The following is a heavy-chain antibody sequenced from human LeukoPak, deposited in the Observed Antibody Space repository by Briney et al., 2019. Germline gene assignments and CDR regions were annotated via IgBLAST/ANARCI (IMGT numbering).Heavy chain of an antibody. J-gene: IGHJ4*02. Sequence: SVKVSCKASGGTFSRYAISWVRQAPGQGLEWMGGIIPIFGTPNYAQKFQGRVTITADESTTTAYMELTSLRSEDTAIYYRARDAAIYDRRGYYFLWWGQGTLVTVSS. D-gene: IGHD3-22*01. V-gene: IGHV1-69*01. CDR2: IIPIFGTP. CDR3: ARDAAIYDRRGYYFLW. CDR1: GGTFSRYA.